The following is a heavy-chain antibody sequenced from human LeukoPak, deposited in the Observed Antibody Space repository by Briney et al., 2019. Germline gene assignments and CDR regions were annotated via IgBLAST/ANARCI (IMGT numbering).Heavy chain of an antibody. CDR2: ISYDGSNE. CDR3: TKRPQESAFDI. CDR1: GFTFSTYG. V-gene: IGHV3-30*18. Sequence: PGGSLRLSCAASGFTFSTYGMHWVRQAPGKGLGWVAVISYDGSNEYYADSVKGRFTVSRDNSKNTLHLQMNSLRPEDTAVYYCTKRPQESAFDIWGQGTMVTVSS. J-gene: IGHJ3*02.